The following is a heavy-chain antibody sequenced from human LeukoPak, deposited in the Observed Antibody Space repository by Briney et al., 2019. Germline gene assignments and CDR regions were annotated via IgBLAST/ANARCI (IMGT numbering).Heavy chain of an antibody. CDR1: GNYW. D-gene: IGHD3-22*01. V-gene: IGHV3-74*01. CDR2: INSDGSWT. J-gene: IGHJ4*02. CDR3: ARDDYYDSSGYYSPPPN. Sequence: GGSLRLSCAASGNYWMHWVRQAPGKGLVWVSHINSDGSWTSYADSVKGRFTISKDNAKNTVYLQMNSLRAEDTAVYYCARDDYYDSSGYYSPPPNWGQGTLVTVSS.